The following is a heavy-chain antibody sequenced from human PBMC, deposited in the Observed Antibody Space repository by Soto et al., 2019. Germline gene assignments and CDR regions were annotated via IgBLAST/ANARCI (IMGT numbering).Heavy chain of an antibody. V-gene: IGHV3-23*01. CDR1: GFTFSSYA. D-gene: IGHD6-13*01. CDR2: ISGSGGST. Sequence: PGGSLRLSCAASGFTFSSYAMSWVRQAPGKGLEWVSAISGSGGSTYYADSVKGRFTISRDNSKNTLCLQMNSLRAEDTAVYYCAKDLPEVKAAADDNWFDPWGQGTLVTVSS. CDR3: AKDLPEVKAAADDNWFDP. J-gene: IGHJ5*02.